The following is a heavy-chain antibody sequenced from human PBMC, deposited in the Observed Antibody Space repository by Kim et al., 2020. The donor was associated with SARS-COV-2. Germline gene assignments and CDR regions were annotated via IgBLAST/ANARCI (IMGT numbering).Heavy chain of an antibody. CDR2: IDPNTGKS. J-gene: IGHJ4*02. V-gene: IGHV7-4-1*02. Sequence: ASVKVSCKTSGYPFTDYPMNWVRQAPGQGLEWMGLIDPNTGKSTFAQDFRGRFVLSFDPSVNTIYLQISGLQAGDSAVYYCARTSAGGYYFDSWGQGTLITVSS. D-gene: IGHD3-10*01. CDR3: ARTSAGGYYFDS. CDR1: GYPFTDYP.